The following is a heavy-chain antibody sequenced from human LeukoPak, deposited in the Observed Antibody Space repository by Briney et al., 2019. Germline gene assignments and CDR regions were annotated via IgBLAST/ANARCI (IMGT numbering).Heavy chain of an antibody. V-gene: IGHV3-7*05. CDR1: GFNLNSYW. CDR3: TTFYSRLTDY. D-gene: IGHD2/OR15-2a*01. Sequence: PGGSLRLSCAASGFNLNSYWISWVRQAPGKGLEWLANMNQDGSEKYYVDSVKGRFTISRDNAKNSLYLQMNSLRAEDTAVYYCTTFYSRLTDYWGQGTLVTVSS. CDR2: MNQDGSEK. J-gene: IGHJ4*02.